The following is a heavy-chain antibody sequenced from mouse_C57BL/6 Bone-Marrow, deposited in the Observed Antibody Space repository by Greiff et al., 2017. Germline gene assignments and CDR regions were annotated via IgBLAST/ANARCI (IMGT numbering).Heavy chain of an antibody. V-gene: IGHV14-2*01. CDR1: GFNIKDYY. J-gene: IGHJ3*01. CDR3: APLLWYPWFAY. Sequence: EVQLQQSGAELVKPGASVKLSCTASGFNIKDYYMHWVKQRTEQGLEWIGRIDPEDGETKCAPKFQGKATITADTSSNTAYLQLSSLTSEDTAVYYCAPLLWYPWFAYWGQGTLVTVSA. D-gene: IGHD2-1*01. CDR2: IDPEDGET.